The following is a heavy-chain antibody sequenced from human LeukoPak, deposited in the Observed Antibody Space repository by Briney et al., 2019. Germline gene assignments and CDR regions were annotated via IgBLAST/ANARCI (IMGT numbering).Heavy chain of an antibody. CDR1: GFTFSSYW. CDR3: ARDLPLRPSGKGKNWFDP. Sequence: PGGSLRLSCAASGFTFSSYWMSWVRQAPGKGLEWVANIKQDGSEKYYVDSVKGRFTISRDNAKNSLYLQMNSLRAEDTAVYYCARDLPLRPSGKGKNWFDPWGQGTLVTVSS. D-gene: IGHD1-26*01. CDR2: IKQDGSEK. V-gene: IGHV3-7*01. J-gene: IGHJ5*02.